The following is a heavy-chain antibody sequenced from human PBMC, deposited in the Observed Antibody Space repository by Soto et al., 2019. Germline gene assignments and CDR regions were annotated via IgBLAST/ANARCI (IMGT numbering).Heavy chain of an antibody. Sequence: QVQLVQSGAEVKKPGASVKVSCKASGYTFTSYDINWVRQATGQGLEWMGWMNPNSGNTGDAQKFQGRVTMTRNTSISTAYIELSSLRFDDTAVYYCSRFLYGDNVDYWGQGTLVTVSS. J-gene: IGHJ4*02. V-gene: IGHV1-8*01. CDR1: GYTFTSYD. CDR3: SRFLYGDNVDY. CDR2: MNPNSGNT. D-gene: IGHD4-17*01.